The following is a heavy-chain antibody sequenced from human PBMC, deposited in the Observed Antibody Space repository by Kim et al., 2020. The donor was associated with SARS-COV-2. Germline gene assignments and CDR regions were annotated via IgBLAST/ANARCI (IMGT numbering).Heavy chain of an antibody. CDR2: MNPNSGDT. D-gene: IGHD2-21*01. CDR1: GYTFTDYY. Sequence: ASVKVSCKASGYTFTDYYMHWVRQAPGQGLEWMGWMNPNSGDTDYAQKFQGRVTMTRNTSISTAYVDLSSLRSEDTAVYFCARSDRKSIVVVLAARPYY. J-gene: IGHJ6*01. CDR3: ARSDRKSIVVVLAARPYY. V-gene: IGHV1-8*02.